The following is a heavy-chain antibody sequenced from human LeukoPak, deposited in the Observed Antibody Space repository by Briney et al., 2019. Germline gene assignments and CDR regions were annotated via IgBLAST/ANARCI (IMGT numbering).Heavy chain of an antibody. V-gene: IGHV3-7*05. CDR1: EFTFSPYW. Sequence: GGSLRLSCSASEFTFSPYWMTWVRQAPGKGLEWVATIKPDGTEQYYLDSVKGRFTISRDNAKNSLSLQTNSLRAEDTAVYYCARDLSDWAVAGSWGQGTLATVSS. CDR2: IKPDGTEQ. D-gene: IGHD6-19*01. CDR3: ARDLSDWAVAGS. J-gene: IGHJ4*02.